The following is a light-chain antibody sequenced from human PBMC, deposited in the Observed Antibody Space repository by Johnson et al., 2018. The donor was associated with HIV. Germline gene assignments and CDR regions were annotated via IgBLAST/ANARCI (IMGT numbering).Light chain of an antibody. CDR1: SSNIGNNY. J-gene: IGLJ1*01. V-gene: IGLV1-51*01. CDR3: GTWETSLSAGV. CDR2: NNS. Sequence: QSVLTQPPSVSAAPGQKVTISCSGSSSNIGNNYVSWYQQLPGTAPKLLISNNSKRPSGIPDRFSGSKSGTSATLAITGTQTGDEADYYCGTWETSLSAGVFGPGTKVSVL.